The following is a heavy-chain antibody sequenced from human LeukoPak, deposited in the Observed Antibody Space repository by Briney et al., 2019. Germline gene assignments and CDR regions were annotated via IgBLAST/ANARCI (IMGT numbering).Heavy chain of an antibody. CDR1: GGTFSSYA. V-gene: IGHV1-69*05. J-gene: IGHJ4*02. D-gene: IGHD6-13*01. CDR3: ARDLMGGYSSSWYYLDY. Sequence: ASVKVSCKASGGTFSSYAISWVRQAPGQGLEWMGRIIPIFGTANYAQKFQGRVTITTDESTSTAYMELSSLRSEDTAVYYCARDLMGGYSSSWYYLDYWGQGTLVTVSS. CDR2: IIPIFGTA.